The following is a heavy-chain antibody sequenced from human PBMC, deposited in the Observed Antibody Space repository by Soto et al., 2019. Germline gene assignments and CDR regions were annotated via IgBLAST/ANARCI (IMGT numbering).Heavy chain of an antibody. D-gene: IGHD1-1*01. Sequence: APGQGLGWMGWINPNSGGTNYAQKFQGWVTMTRDTSISTAYMELSRLRSDDTAVYYCARGNVRYGMDVWGQGTTVTVSS. CDR3: ARGNVRYGMDV. J-gene: IGHJ6*02. V-gene: IGHV1-2*04. CDR2: INPNSGGT.